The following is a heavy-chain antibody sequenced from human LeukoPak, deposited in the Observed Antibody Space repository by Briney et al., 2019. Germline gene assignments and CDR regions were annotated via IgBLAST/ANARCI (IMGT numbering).Heavy chain of an antibody. CDR1: GYTFTGYY. J-gene: IGHJ5*02. D-gene: IGHD2-2*01. V-gene: IGHV1-2*02. Sequence: ASVKVSCKASGYTFTGYYMHWVRQPPAPGLEWMGWINPNSGGTNYAQKFQGRVTMTRDTSISTAYMELSRLRSDDTAVYYCARDRKYQLLGWFDPWGQGTLVTVSS. CDR2: INPNSGGT. CDR3: ARDRKYQLLGWFDP.